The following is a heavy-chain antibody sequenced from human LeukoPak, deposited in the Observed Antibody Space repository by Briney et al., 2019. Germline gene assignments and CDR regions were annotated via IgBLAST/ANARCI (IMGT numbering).Heavy chain of an antibody. CDR2: IKSDGST. Sequence: GGSLRLSCAASGFTFSTYWMHWVRQAPGKGLGWVSLIKSDGSTNYAVSVKGRFTISRDNAKNTVSLQMNSLRPEDTGVYYCARAPSEIGGYYPEYFRHWGQGALVTVSS. CDR3: ARAPSEIGGYYPEYFRH. CDR1: GFTFSTYW. V-gene: IGHV3-74*01. D-gene: IGHD3-22*01. J-gene: IGHJ1*01.